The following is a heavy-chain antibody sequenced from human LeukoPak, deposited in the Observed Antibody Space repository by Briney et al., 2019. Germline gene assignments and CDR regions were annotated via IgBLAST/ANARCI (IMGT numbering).Heavy chain of an antibody. V-gene: IGHV4-59*08. D-gene: IGHD3-22*01. CDR1: GGSISSYY. CDR3: ARRYYYDSSGFDY. CDR2: IYYSGST. J-gene: IGHJ4*02. Sequence: SETLSLTCTVSGGSISSYYWSWIRQPPGKGLEWIGYIYYSGSTNYNPSLKSRVTISVDTSKNQFSLKLSSVTAADTAVYYCARRYYYDSSGFDYWGQGTLVTVSS.